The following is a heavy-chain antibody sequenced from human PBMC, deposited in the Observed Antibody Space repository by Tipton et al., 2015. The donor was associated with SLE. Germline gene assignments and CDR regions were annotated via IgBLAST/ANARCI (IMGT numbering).Heavy chain of an antibody. D-gene: IGHD4-23*01. CDR3: AKEKEGMVVTPNGFDY. Sequence: RSLRLSCAASGFTFSSYGMHWVRQAPGKGLEWVAVIWYDGSNKYYADSVKGRFTISRDNSKNTLYLQMNSLRAEDTAVYYCAKEKEGMVVTPNGFDYWGQGTLVTVSS. CDR1: GFTFSSYG. J-gene: IGHJ4*02. CDR2: IWYDGSNK. V-gene: IGHV3-33*06.